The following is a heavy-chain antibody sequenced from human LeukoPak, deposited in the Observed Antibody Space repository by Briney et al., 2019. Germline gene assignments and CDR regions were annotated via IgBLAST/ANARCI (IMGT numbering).Heavy chain of an antibody. CDR1: GFAFSSNW. J-gene: IGHJ5*02. CDR2: IKEDGSEK. V-gene: IGHV3-7*01. Sequence: GGSLRLSCAASGFAFSSNWMSWVRQAPGKGLEWVANIKEDGSEKYYVDSVKGRFTISRDNAKNSLYLQMNNLRAEDTAVYYCASYRIGYCSGDTCCADWFDPWGQGTLVTVSS. CDR3: ASYRIGYCSGDTCCADWFDP. D-gene: IGHD2-15*01.